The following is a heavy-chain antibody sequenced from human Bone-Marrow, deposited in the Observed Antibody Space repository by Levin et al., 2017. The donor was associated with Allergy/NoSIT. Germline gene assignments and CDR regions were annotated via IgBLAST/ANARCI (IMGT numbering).Heavy chain of an antibody. CDR1: GYTLTELS. CDR3: ATDFGSIAACDI. CDR2: FDPEDGET. Sequence: ASVKVSCKVSGYTLTELSMHWVRQAPGKGLEWMGGFDPEDGETIYAQKFQGRVTMTEDTSTDTAYMELSSLRSEDTAVYYCATDFGSIAACDIWGQGTMVTVSS. J-gene: IGHJ3*02. V-gene: IGHV1-24*01. D-gene: IGHD6-25*01.